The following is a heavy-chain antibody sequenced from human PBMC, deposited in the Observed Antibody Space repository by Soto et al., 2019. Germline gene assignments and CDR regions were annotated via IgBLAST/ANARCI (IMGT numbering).Heavy chain of an antibody. CDR3: ARDRLRLGELSLIGYFDY. D-gene: IGHD3-16*02. Sequence: QVQLVESGGSVVQPGRSLRLSCEASGFTFTSYAMHWVRQAPGKGLEWVAVISYDGINEYYADSVKGRFTISRDNSKTTLFVQMSSLRVEDTAVYYCARDRLRLGELSLIGYFDYWGQRTLVTVSS. CDR2: ISYDGINE. V-gene: IGHV3-30*15. CDR1: GFTFTSYA. J-gene: IGHJ4*02.